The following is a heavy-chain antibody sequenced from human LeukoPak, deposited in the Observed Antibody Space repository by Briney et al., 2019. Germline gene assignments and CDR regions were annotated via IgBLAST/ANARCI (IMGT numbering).Heavy chain of an antibody. CDR2: ISGSGGST. Sequence: GGSLRLSCAASGFTFSSYAMSWVRQAPGKGLEWVSAISGSGGSTYYADSVKGRFTISRDNAKNTLYLQMNSLRAEDTAVYYCSRDSLSSCGGDCYSGLDVWGQGTTVTVSS. D-gene: IGHD2-21*02. CDR1: GFTFSSYA. J-gene: IGHJ6*02. V-gene: IGHV3-23*01. CDR3: SRDSLSSCGGDCYSGLDV.